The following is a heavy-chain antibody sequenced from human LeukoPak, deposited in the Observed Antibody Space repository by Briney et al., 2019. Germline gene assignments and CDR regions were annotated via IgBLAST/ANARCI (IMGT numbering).Heavy chain of an antibody. Sequence: GGSLRLSCAASGFTFSNAWMSWVRQAPGKGLEWVGRIKSKTDGGTTDYAAPVKGRFTISRDDSKNTLYLQMSSLKTEDTAVYYCTTDPGEAPFDYWGQGTLVTVSS. CDR3: TTDPGEAPFDY. CDR2: IKSKTDGGTT. CDR1: GFTFSNAW. V-gene: IGHV3-15*01. J-gene: IGHJ4*02.